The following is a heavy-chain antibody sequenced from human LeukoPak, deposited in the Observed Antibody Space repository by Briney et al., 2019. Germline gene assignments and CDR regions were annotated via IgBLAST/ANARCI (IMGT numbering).Heavy chain of an antibody. CDR1: GGTFSSYA. J-gene: IGHJ6*02. CDR2: IIPIFGTA. D-gene: IGHD4-23*01. V-gene: IGHV1-69*13. CDR3: ARDQGNPGYYYYGMDV. Sequence: SVKVSCKASGGTFSSYAISWVRQAPGQGLEWMGGIIPIFGTANYAQKFQGRVTITADESTSTAYVELSSLRSEDTAVYYCARDQGNPGYYYYGMDVWGQGTTVTVSS.